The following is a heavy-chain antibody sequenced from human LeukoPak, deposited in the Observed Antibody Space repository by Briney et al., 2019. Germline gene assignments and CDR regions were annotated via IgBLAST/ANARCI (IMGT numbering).Heavy chain of an antibody. J-gene: IGHJ4*02. CDR1: GFSFSNYW. V-gene: IGHV3-74*01. CDR2: MNSDGSAT. Sequence: GGSLRLSCAAAGFSFSNYWMHWVRQAPGKGLVWVTRMNSDGSATYYADSVQGRFTISRDNAKNTLYLQMNSLRAEDTAMYFCAKGPNYFDSWGQGTLVTVSS. CDR3: AKGPNYFDS.